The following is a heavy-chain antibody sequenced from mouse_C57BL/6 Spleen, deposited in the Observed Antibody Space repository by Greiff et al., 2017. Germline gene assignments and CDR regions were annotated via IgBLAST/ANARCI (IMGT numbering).Heavy chain of an antibody. CDR2: IYPGSGST. J-gene: IGHJ4*01. CDR1: GYTFTSYW. Sequence: VQLQQSGAELVKPGASVKMSCKASGYTFTSYWITWVKQRPGQGLEWIGDIYPGSGSTNYNEKFKSKATLTVDTSSSTAYMQLSSLTSEDSAVYYCARWGNYYGSYYYAMDYWGQGTSVTVSS. D-gene: IGHD1-1*01. V-gene: IGHV1-55*01. CDR3: ARWGNYYGSYYYAMDY.